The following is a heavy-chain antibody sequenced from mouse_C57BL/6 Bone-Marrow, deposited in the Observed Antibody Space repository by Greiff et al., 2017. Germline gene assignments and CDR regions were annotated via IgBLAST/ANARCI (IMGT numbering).Heavy chain of an antibody. CDR3: ARDWGPLDY. Sequence: VQLQQSGPVLVKPGASVKMSCKASGYTFTDYYMNWVKQSHGKSLEWIGVINPYNGGTSYNQKFKGKATLTVDKSSSTAYMELNSLTSEDSAVYYCARDWGPLDYWGQGTTLTVSS. J-gene: IGHJ2*01. V-gene: IGHV1-19*01. CDR1: GYTFTDYY. CDR2: INPYNGGT. D-gene: IGHD4-1*01.